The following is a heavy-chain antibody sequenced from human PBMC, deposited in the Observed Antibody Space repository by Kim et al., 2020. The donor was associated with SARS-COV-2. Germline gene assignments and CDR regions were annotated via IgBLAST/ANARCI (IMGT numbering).Heavy chain of an antibody. V-gene: IGHV3-33*01. CDR1: GMTFSAYG. Sequence: GGSLRLSCSASGMTFSAYGMHWVRQAPGKGLEWVAVIRFDGTSQHYAESVKGRFTISRDNSKNTVYLQMNSLRAEDTAVYFCARDEYVRDSSGYLSPLEFWGQGTLVTVSS. D-gene: IGHD3-22*01. J-gene: IGHJ4*02. CDR2: IRFDGTSQ. CDR3: ARDEYVRDSSGYLSPLEF.